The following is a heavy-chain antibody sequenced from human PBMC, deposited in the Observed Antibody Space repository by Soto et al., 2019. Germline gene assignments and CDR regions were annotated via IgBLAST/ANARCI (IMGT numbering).Heavy chain of an antibody. CDR3: SRTDYGGNPGRFWYFDY. Sequence: GGSLRLSCAASGFTFSNYAMFWVRQAPGKGLEWVLGISGSSGSKDYPDYVKGRFTISRDNSKNTLYLQMNSLRADDTAVYYCSRTDYGGNPGRFWYFDYWGQGTLVTVSS. D-gene: IGHD4-17*01. J-gene: IGHJ4*02. CDR2: ISGSSGSK. V-gene: IGHV3-23*01. CDR1: GFTFSNYA.